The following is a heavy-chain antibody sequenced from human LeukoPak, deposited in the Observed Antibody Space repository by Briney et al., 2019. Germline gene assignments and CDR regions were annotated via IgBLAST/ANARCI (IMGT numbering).Heavy chain of an antibody. Sequence: GGSLRLSCSASGFTFSSFAMNWVRQAPGKGLEWISYTNFIGSSIYYADSVKGRFTIARDNSMNTLYLQMHSLRAEDSGIYYCVKDVLFAVGDAVDIWGRGTMVAVS. V-gene: IGHV3-48*01. CDR2: TNFIGSSI. D-gene: IGHD3-10*02. J-gene: IGHJ3*02. CDR1: GFTFSSFA. CDR3: VKDVLFAVGDAVDI.